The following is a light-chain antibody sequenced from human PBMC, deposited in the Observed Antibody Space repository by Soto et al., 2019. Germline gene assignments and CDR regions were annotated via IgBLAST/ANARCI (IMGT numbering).Light chain of an antibody. CDR2: IAS. CDR1: QTVSGSN. CDR3: QQHGSGPWT. Sequence: EIVLTQSPDTLSLSPGERATLSCRASQTVSGSNLAWYQHKPGQGPRLLIYIASRRATGIPDRLSGSGSGTEFTLTISSLEPEDFAVYYCQQHGSGPWTFGQGTKVEIK. V-gene: IGKV3-20*01. J-gene: IGKJ1*01.